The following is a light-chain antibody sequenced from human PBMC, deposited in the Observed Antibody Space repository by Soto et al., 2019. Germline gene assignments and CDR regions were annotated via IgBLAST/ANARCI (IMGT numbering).Light chain of an antibody. Sequence: IVLTQSPATLSLSPGERATLSCRASQSVGKYLAWYQQKPGQAPRLLIYDVSNRATGIPARFSGSGSGTDFSLTISSLDPEDFAVYYCQQRSDWPPLFGPGTRLEIK. J-gene: IGKJ5*01. CDR1: QSVGKY. CDR3: QQRSDWPPL. CDR2: DVS. V-gene: IGKV3-11*01.